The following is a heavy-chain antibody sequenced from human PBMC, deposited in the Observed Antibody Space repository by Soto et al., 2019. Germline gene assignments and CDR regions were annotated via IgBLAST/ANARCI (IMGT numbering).Heavy chain of an antibody. CDR3: ATDLSTFTPGILTGYYRWSAFDI. V-gene: IGHV1-24*01. CDR1: GYTLTELS. CDR2: FDPEDGET. Sequence: ASVKVSCKVSGYTLTELSMHWVRQAPGKGLEWMGGFDPEDGETIYAQKFQGRVTMTEDTSTDTAYMELSSLRSEDTAVYYCATDLSTFTPGILTGYYRWSAFDIWGQGTLVTVSS. J-gene: IGHJ4*02. D-gene: IGHD3-9*01.